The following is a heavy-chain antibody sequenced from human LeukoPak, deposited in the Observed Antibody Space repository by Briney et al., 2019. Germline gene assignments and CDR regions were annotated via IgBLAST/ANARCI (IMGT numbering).Heavy chain of an antibody. Sequence: RRASVKVSCKASGGTFSSYAISWVRQAPGQGLEWMGRIIPILGIANYAQKFQGRVTITADKSTSTAYMELSSLRSEDTAVYYCATPSRLEWLPDTSSYYFDYWGQGTLVTVSS. V-gene: IGHV1-69*04. D-gene: IGHD3-3*01. J-gene: IGHJ4*02. CDR3: ATPSRLEWLPDTSSYYFDY. CDR1: GGTFSSYA. CDR2: IIPILGIA.